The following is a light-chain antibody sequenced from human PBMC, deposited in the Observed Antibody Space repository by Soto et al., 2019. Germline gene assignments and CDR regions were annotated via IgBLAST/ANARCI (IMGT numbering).Light chain of an antibody. V-gene: IGLV2-8*01. CDR3: GSYAGFNNFV. J-gene: IGLJ1*01. Sequence: QSALAQPPSASGSPGQSVTISCTGTRSDVAGYNFVSWYQQHPGKAPKLIIYEVTKRPSGVPDRFSGSKSGNTASLTVSGLQAEDEAHYYCGSYAGFNNFVFGTGTKVTV. CDR2: EVT. CDR1: RSDVAGYNF.